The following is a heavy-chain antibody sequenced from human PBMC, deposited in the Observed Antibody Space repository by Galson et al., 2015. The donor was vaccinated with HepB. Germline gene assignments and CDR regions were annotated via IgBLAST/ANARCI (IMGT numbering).Heavy chain of an antibody. V-gene: IGHV3-23*01. J-gene: IGHJ4*02. CDR3: AKRRGDCSSSSCRPIDY. D-gene: IGHD2-15*01. Sequence: LRLSCAASGFTFSTFAMSWVRQVPGKGLEWLSVITSIGGDIKYADSVKGRFTISRDNSKNTLYLQMNSLRAEDTAIYYCAKRRGDCSSSSCRPIDYWGQGTLVTVSS. CDR2: ITSIGGDI. CDR1: GFTFSTFA.